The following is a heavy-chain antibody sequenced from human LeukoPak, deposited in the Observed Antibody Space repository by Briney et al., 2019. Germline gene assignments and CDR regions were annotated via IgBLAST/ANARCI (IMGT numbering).Heavy chain of an antibody. CDR1: GYTFTNYG. V-gene: IGHV1-18*01. CDR3: ARSDLATITAGPFEY. J-gene: IGHJ4*02. CDR2: ISGHQGNT. Sequence: ASVKVSCKASGYTFTNYGITWVRQAPGQGLEWMGWISGHQGNTKYAQNFQGRVTMTIDTSTRTAYMDLRSLRSDDTAIYFCARSDLATITAGPFEYWGQGTLVAVSS. D-gene: IGHD5-12*01.